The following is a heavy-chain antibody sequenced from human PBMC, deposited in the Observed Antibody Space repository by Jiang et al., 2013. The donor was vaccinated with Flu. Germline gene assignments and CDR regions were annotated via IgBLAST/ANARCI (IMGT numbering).Heavy chain of an antibody. Sequence: QTLSLTCAISGDSVSSNSAAWNWIRQSPSRGLEWLGRTYYRSKWYNDYAVSVKSRITINPDTSKNQFSLQLNSVTPEDTAVYYCARELHYDFWSGYYYYYYGMDVWGQGTTVTVSS. D-gene: IGHD3-3*01. CDR2: TYYRSKWYN. J-gene: IGHJ6*02. V-gene: IGHV6-1*01. CDR3: ARELHYDFWSGYYYYYYGMDV. CDR1: GDSVSSNSAA.